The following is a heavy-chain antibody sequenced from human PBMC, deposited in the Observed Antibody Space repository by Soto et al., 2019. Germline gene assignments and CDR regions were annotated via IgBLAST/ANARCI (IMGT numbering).Heavy chain of an antibody. CDR2: ISYSGST. CDR1: GGSISGHY. V-gene: IGHV4-59*11. Sequence: PSETLSLTCTVSGGSISGHYWSWIRQPPGKGLQYIGYISYSGSTNYNPSLKSRVTISVDTSNNQFSLRLSSVTAADTAVYYCARDVGLQHDTGYYDFWSGKNNWFDPWGQGTLVTVPQ. D-gene: IGHD3-3*01. CDR3: ARDVGLQHDTGYYDFWSGKNNWFDP. J-gene: IGHJ5*02.